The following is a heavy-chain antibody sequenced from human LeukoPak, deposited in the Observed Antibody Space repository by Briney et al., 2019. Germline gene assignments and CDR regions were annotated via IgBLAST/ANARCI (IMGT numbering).Heavy chain of an antibody. D-gene: IGHD3-10*01. J-gene: IGHJ4*02. CDR1: GFTFTNYE. CDR3: AREPGGATFDY. Sequence: GGSLRLSCAASGFTFTNYEMNWVRQAPGKGLEWGSYISSSGSTIYYADSVKGRFTISRDNAKNSLYLQMNSLRAEDTALYYCAREPGGATFDYWGQGTLVTVSS. V-gene: IGHV3-48*03. CDR2: ISSSGSTI.